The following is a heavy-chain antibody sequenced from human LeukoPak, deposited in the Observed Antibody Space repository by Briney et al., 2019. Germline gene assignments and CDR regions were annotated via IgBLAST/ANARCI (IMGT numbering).Heavy chain of an antibody. CDR1: GGSISSYY. CDR3: ARQTTAPLRFLEWLPPNTDAFDI. V-gene: IGHV4-59*08. Sequence: PSETLSLTCTVSGGSISSYYWSWIRQPPGKGLEWIGYIYYSGSTNYNPSLKSRVTISVDTSKNQFSLKLSSVTAADTAVYYCARQTTAPLRFLEWLPPNTDAFDIWGQGTMVTVSS. CDR2: IYYSGST. J-gene: IGHJ3*02. D-gene: IGHD3-3*01.